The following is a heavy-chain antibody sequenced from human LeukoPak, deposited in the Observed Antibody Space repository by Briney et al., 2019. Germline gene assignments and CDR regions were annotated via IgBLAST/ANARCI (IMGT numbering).Heavy chain of an antibody. V-gene: IGHV4-59*01. CDR2: IYYSGST. Sequence: SETLSLTCTVSGGSINSYYWSWIRQPSGKGLEWIGYIYYSGSTNYNPSLRSRVTISVHTSKNQFSLKLSSVTAADTAVYYCARGGYSYDYLGQGTLVTVSS. D-gene: IGHD5-18*01. CDR1: GGSINSYY. J-gene: IGHJ4*02. CDR3: ARGGYSYDY.